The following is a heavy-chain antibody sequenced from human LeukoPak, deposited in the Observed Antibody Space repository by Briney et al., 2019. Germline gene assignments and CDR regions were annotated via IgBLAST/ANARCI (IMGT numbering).Heavy chain of an antibody. D-gene: IGHD2-15*01. J-gene: IGHJ4*02. CDR1: GGSISSYY. CDR3: ARDGGPYCSGGTCYFPFDY. CDR2: IYTSGST. Sequence: SETLSLTCTVSGGSISSYYWSWIRQPAGKGLEWIGRIYTSGSTNYNPSFRRRVTMSVDTSKNQFSLKLSSVTAADTAVYYCARDGGPYCSGGTCYFPFDYWGQGTLVTVSS. V-gene: IGHV4-4*07.